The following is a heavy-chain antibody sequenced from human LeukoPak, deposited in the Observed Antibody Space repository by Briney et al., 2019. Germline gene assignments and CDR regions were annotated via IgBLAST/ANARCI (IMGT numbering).Heavy chain of an antibody. CDR2: IYYSGST. Sequence: SETLSLTCTVSGGSISSYYWSWIRQPPGKGLEWIGYIYYSGSTNYNPPLKSRVTISVDTSKNQFSLKLSSVTAADTAVYYCARWSSSSTSRYYYGMDVWGQGTTVTVSS. CDR1: GGSISSYY. J-gene: IGHJ6*02. D-gene: IGHD6-6*01. V-gene: IGHV4-59*08. CDR3: ARWSSSSTSRYYYGMDV.